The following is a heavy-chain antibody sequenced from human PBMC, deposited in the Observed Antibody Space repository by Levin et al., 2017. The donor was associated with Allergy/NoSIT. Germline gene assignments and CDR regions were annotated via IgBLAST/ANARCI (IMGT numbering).Heavy chain of an antibody. CDR3: ARGGWFGELPQFDP. Sequence: GGSLRLSCAASGFTFSSYDMHWVRQATGKGLEWVSAIGTAGDTYYPGSVKGRFTISRENAKNSLYLQMNSLRAGDTAVYYCARGGWFGELPQFDPWGQGTLVTVSS. CDR2: IGTAGDT. J-gene: IGHJ5*02. CDR1: GFTFSSYD. D-gene: IGHD3-10*01. V-gene: IGHV3-13*01.